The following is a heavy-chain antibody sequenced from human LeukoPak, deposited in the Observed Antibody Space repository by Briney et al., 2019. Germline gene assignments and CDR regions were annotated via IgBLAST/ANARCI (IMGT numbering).Heavy chain of an antibody. J-gene: IGHJ4*02. D-gene: IGHD7-27*01. CDR3: LKDLTGTWSFDH. CDR2: ISVNGDKT. Sequence: PGGSLRLSCSASGFTFSGHFMHWVRQAPGKGLEYVSSISVNGDKTLYAESVKGRFTISRDNSMNTLYLQLSSLRLEDTAIYYCLKDLTGTWSFDHWGQGTLLTVSS. CDR1: GFTFSGHF. V-gene: IGHV3-64D*06.